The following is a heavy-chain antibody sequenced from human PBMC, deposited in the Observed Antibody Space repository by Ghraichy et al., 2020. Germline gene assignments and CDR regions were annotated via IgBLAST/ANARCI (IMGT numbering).Heavy chain of an antibody. Sequence: SETLSLTCAVYGGSFSGYYWSWIRQPPGKGLEWIGEINHSGSTNYNPSLKSRVTISVDTSKNQFSLKLSSVTAADTAVYYCARGVGDYGGNREGYWGQGTLVIVSS. J-gene: IGHJ4*02. CDR1: GGSFSGYY. CDR3: ARGVGDYGGNREGY. CDR2: INHSGST. D-gene: IGHD4-23*01. V-gene: IGHV4-34*01.